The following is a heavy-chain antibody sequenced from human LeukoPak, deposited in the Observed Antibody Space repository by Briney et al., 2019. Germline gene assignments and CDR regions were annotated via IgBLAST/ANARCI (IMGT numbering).Heavy chain of an antibody. CDR1: GGSISSSSYY. D-gene: IGHD3-16*01. Sequence: PSETLSLTCTVSGGSISSSSYYWGWIRQPPGKGLEWIGSIYYSGSTYYNPSLKSRVTISVDTSKNQFSLKLSSVTAADTAVYYCARALWGSYYYMDVWGKGTTVTVSS. J-gene: IGHJ6*03. V-gene: IGHV4-39*07. CDR2: IYYSGST. CDR3: ARALWGSYYYMDV.